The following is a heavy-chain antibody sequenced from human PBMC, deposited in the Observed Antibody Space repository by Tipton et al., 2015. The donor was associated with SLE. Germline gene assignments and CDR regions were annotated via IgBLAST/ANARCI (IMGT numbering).Heavy chain of an antibody. CDR2: ISHRGST. D-gene: IGHD5-24*01. CDR1: GGSISTGGYY. CDR3: VRLELPATKADY. V-gene: IGHV4-30-4*01. Sequence: TLSLTCTVSGGSISTGGYYWSWIRQPPGKGLEWIGEISHRGSTNYNPSLKSRLTLSIDTSKNQFSLKLSSVTAADTAVYYCVRLELPATKADYWGPGTLVTVSS. J-gene: IGHJ4*02.